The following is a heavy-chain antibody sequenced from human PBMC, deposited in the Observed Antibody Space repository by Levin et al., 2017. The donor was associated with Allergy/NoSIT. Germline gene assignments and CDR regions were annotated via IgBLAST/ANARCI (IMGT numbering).Heavy chain of an antibody. CDR3: ARPYCSSTSCYLSY. CDR1: GYTFTGYY. V-gene: IGHV1-2*02. Sequence: GESLKISCKASGYTFTGYYMHWVRQAPGQGLEWMGWINPNSGGTNYAQKFQGRVTMTRDTSISTAYMELSRLRSDDTAVYYCARPYCSSTSCYLSYWGQGTLVTVSS. CDR2: INPNSGGT. J-gene: IGHJ4*02. D-gene: IGHD2-2*01.